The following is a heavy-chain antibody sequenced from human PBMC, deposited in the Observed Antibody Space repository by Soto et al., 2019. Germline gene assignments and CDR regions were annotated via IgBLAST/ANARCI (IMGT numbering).Heavy chain of an antibody. CDR3: AKSPGGPDGPGNY. V-gene: IGHV1-3*01. J-gene: IGHJ4*02. CDR1: GYTFTSYA. Sequence: QVQLVQSGAEVKKPGASVKVSCKASGYTFTSYAMHWVRQAPGQGLEWMGWINAVNGNTKYSQKFQGRVTITRDTPASTAYSELSSLRSEDTAVYYCAKSPGGPDGPGNYWGQGTLVTVSP. D-gene: IGHD2-15*01. CDR2: INAVNGNT.